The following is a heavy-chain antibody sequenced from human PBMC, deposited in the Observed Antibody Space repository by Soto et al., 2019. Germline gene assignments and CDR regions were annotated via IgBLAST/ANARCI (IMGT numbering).Heavy chain of an antibody. CDR3: ATSLTSEVMDSFHI. CDR1: GGSISSFDSY. V-gene: IGHV4-39*02. D-gene: IGHD2-2*03. Sequence: QLQLHESGPGLVKPSETLSLTCTVSGGSISSFDSYWGWFRQPPGKGLEWLGSIYHSGNTYYSPSLRSRVTISLDTPEEHFSLELPSVTAADAAVYYCATSLTSEVMDSFHIWGPGTLVTVPS. CDR2: IYHSGNT. J-gene: IGHJ4*03.